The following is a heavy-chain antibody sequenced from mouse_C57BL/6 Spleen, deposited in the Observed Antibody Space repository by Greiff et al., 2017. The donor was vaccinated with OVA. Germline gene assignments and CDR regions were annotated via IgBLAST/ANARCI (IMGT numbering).Heavy chain of an antibody. CDR1: GYTFTSYW. CDR3: ARLGLRRDYAMDY. V-gene: IGHV1-55*01. D-gene: IGHD2-4*01. J-gene: IGHJ4*01. CDR2: IYPGSGST. Sequence: VQLQQSGAELVKPGASVKMSCKASGYTFTSYWITWVKQRPGQGLEWIGDIYPGSGSTNYNEKFKSKATLTVDTSSSTAYMQLSSLTSEDSAVYYCARLGLRRDYAMDYWGQGTSVTVSS.